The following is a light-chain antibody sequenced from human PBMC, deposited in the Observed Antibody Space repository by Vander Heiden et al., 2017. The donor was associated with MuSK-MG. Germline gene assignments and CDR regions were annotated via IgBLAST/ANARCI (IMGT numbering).Light chain of an antibody. CDR2: AAS. V-gene: IGKV1-39*01. Sequence: DIQITQFPSSLSASVGDRVTITCRASQRISNYLNWYQQKPGKAPKLVIFAASSSQSGVPSRFSGGGSATDFTLTISRLQPEDFATYYCQQSDSNPRTFGQGTKVEIK. J-gene: IGKJ1*01. CDR3: QQSDSNPRT. CDR1: QRISNY.